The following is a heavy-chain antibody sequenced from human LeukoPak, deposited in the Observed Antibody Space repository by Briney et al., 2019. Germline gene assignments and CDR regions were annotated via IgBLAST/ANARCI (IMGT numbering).Heavy chain of an antibody. CDR1: GFIFSSYG. Sequence: GGSLRLSCAASGFIFSSYGMHWVRQAPGKGLEWVAFIRFDGNDKYYTDSVKGRFTISRDNAKNSLYLQMNSLRAEDTAVYYCARVRYCSGGSCYFPSGAFDIWGQGTMVTVSS. J-gene: IGHJ3*02. V-gene: IGHV3-30*02. CDR3: ARVRYCSGGSCYFPSGAFDI. CDR2: IRFDGNDK. D-gene: IGHD2-15*01.